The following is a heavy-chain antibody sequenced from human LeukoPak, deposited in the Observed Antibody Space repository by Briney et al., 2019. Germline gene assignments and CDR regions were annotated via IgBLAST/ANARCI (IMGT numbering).Heavy chain of an antibody. V-gene: IGHV3-30*18. Sequence: GGSLRLSCAASGFTFSSYDMHWVRQAPGKGLEWVAVISYDGSNKYYADSVKGRFTISRDNSKNTLYLQMNSLRAEDTAVYYCAKALLRLGELSSSLFDYWGQGTLVTVSS. J-gene: IGHJ4*02. CDR2: ISYDGSNK. CDR1: GFTFSSYD. CDR3: AKALLRLGELSSSLFDY. D-gene: IGHD3-16*02.